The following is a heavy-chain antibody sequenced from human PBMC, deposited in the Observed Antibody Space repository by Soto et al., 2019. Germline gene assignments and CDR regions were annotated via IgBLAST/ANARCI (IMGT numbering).Heavy chain of an antibody. Sequence: GGSLRLSWEASGFTFSNYWMHWVRQAPGKGLMWVSRIHSDGSGTAYADSVKGRFTISRDNAKNTLYLQMNGLRDEGTAVYYCARDLLGDFWSGYYLAGYAIDVWGQGTTVTVSS. CDR3: ARDLLGDFWSGYYLAGYAIDV. J-gene: IGHJ6*02. V-gene: IGHV3-74*01. CDR1: GFTFSNYW. D-gene: IGHD3-3*01. CDR2: IHSDGSGT.